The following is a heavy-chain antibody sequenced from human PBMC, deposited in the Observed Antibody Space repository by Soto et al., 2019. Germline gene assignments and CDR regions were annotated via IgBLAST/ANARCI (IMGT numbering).Heavy chain of an antibody. Sequence: PGGSLRLSCAASGFTFSSYAMSWVRQAPGKGLEWVSAISGSGGSTYYADSVKGRFTISRDNSKNTLYLQMNSLRAEDTAVYYCAKDQGTAAAYYYDSIFDYWGQGTLVTVSS. V-gene: IGHV3-23*01. CDR2: ISGSGGST. J-gene: IGHJ4*02. D-gene: IGHD3-22*01. CDR1: GFTFSSYA. CDR3: AKDQGTAAAYYYDSIFDY.